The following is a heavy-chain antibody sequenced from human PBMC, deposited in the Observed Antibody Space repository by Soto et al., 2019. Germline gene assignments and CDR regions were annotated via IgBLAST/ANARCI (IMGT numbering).Heavy chain of an antibody. J-gene: IGHJ4*02. D-gene: IGHD1-1*01. CDR2: IYWDDDK. Sequence: QITLKESGPTLVKPTQTLTLTCTFSGFSLTTSPMGVGWIRQPPGKALEWLVVIYWDDDKRYSPSLKSRLTHTKDPSKNQVVLTMTDMDPVGTVTYCGAHGLSGYSWNGGYFDYWGQGALVTVSS. V-gene: IGHV2-5*02. CDR1: GFSLTTSPMG. CDR3: AHGLSGYSWNGGYFDY.